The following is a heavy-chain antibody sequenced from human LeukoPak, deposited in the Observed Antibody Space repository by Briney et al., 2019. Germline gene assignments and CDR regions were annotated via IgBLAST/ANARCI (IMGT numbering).Heavy chain of an antibody. J-gene: IGHJ4*02. D-gene: IGHD6-13*01. CDR2: ISSSGSTI. V-gene: IGHV3-48*04. CDR1: GFTFSSYG. CDR3: ARDYSSSWYNFDY. Sequence: GGSLRLSCAASGFTFSSYGMSWVRQAPGKGLEWVSYISSSGSTIYYADSVKGRFTISRDNAKNSLYLQMNSLRAEDTAVYYCARDYSSSWYNFDYWGQGTLVTVSS.